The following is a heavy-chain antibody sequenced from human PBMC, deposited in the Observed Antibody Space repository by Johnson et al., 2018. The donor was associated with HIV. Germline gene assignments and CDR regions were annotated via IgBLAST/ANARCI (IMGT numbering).Heavy chain of an antibody. CDR2: IYSGGST. CDR3: ARERGYSSVLWKLSEDAFDI. J-gene: IGHJ3*02. CDR1: GFTFSSYV. V-gene: IGHV3-66*01. D-gene: IGHD6-19*01. Sequence: VQLVESGGGLVQPGGSLRVSCAASGFTFSSYVMSWVRQAPGKGLEWVSVIYSGGSTYYADSVKGRFTISRDNSKNTLYLQLNSLRAEETAVYYCARERGYSSVLWKLSEDAFDIWGQGTMVTVSS.